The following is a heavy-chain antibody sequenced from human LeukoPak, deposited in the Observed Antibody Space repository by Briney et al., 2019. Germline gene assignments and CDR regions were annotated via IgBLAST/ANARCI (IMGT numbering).Heavy chain of an antibody. CDR3: AEGLGVVAGNHNAFDI. D-gene: IGHD6-19*01. CDR2: INTNTGNP. V-gene: IGHV7-4-1*02. J-gene: IGHJ3*02. Sequence: ASVKVSCKASGYTFTSYAMNWVRQAPGQGLEWMGWINTNTGNPTYAQGFTGRFVFSLDTSVSTAYLQISSLKAEDTAVYYCAEGLGVVAGNHNAFDIWGQGTMVTVSS. CDR1: GYTFTSYA.